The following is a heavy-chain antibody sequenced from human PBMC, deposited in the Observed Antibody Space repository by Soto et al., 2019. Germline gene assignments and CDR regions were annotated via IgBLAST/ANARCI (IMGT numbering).Heavy chain of an antibody. CDR1: GYTLTELS. CDR2: FDPEDGET. Sequence: ASVKVSCKVSGYTLTELSMDWVRQAPGKGIEWMGGFDPEDGETIYAQKFQGRVTMTEDTSTDTAYMELSSLRSEDTAVYYCASAVGYCNSTSCSLHYFDYWGQGTLVTVSS. D-gene: IGHD2-2*01. V-gene: IGHV1-24*01. J-gene: IGHJ4*02. CDR3: ASAVGYCNSTSCSLHYFDY.